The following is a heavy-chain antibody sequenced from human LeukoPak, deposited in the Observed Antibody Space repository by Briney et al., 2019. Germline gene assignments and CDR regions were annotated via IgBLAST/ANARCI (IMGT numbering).Heavy chain of an antibody. V-gene: IGHV3-33*01. D-gene: IGHD3-10*01. CDR1: GFTFSSYG. Sequence: GRSLRLSCAASGFTFSSYGMHWVRQAPGKGLEWVAVIWYDGSNKYYADSVKGRFTISRDNSKNTLYLQMNSLRAEDTAVYYCAREQTTMVRGVLTFDIWGQGTMVTVSS. CDR3: AREQTTMVRGVLTFDI. J-gene: IGHJ3*02. CDR2: IWYDGSNK.